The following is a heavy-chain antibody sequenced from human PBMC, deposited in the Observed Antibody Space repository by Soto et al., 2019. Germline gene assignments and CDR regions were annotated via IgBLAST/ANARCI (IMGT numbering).Heavy chain of an antibody. V-gene: IGHV3-23*01. J-gene: IGHJ4*02. Sequence: GGALRLSCAASGFTFSSYAMGWVRQGPGKGLEWVAVVSIGGSTHYADSVRGRFTISRDNSKNTLSLQMNSLTAEDTAVYFCAKRSGAGGHFYYWGQGALVTVSS. CDR3: AKRSGAGGHFYY. CDR2: VSIGGST. CDR1: GFTFSSYA. D-gene: IGHD2-15*01.